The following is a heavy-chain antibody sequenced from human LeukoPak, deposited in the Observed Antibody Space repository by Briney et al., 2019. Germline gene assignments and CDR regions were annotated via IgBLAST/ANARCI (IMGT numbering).Heavy chain of an antibody. CDR2: IINTGGST. J-gene: IGHJ4*02. CDR3: ARRVGSSWALDY. D-gene: IGHD6-13*01. CDR1: GFTFSSYA. Sequence: SGGSLRLSCAASGFTFSSYAMSWVRQAPGKGLEWVSTIINTGGSTYYADSVKGRFTISRDNSKNTLYLQMNSLRAEDTAVYYCARRVGSSWALDYWGQGTLVIVPS. V-gene: IGHV3-23*01.